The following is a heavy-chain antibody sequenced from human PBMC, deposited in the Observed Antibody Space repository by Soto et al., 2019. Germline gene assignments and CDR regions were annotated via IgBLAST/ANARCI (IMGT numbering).Heavy chain of an antibody. CDR2: ISYDGSNK. V-gene: IGHV3-30-3*01. CDR1: GFTFSSYA. Sequence: QVQLVESGGGVVQPGRSLRLSCAASGFTFSSYAMHWVRQAPGKGLEWVAFISYDGSNKYYADSVKGRFTISRHNSKNTLYLQMNSLRPEDAAVYYCDARAYYDFWSGYWNSGGMDVWGQGTTVTVSS. J-gene: IGHJ6*01. D-gene: IGHD3-3*01. CDR3: DARAYYDFWSGYWNSGGMDV.